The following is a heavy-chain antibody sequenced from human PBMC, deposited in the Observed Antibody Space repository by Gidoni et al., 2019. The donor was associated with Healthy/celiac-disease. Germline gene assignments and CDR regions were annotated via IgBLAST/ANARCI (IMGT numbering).Heavy chain of an antibody. CDR3: TKEWGRSLWGSENDAFDI. CDR1: GFTFSNAW. CDR2: IKSKTDGGTT. Sequence: EVQLVESGGGLVKPGGSLRLSCAASGFTFSNAWLNWVRQAPGKGLEWVGRIKSKTDGGTTDYAAPVKGRFTISRDDSKNTLYLQMNSLKTEDTAVYYCTKEWGRSLWGSENDAFDIWGQGTMVTVSS. V-gene: IGHV3-15*07. J-gene: IGHJ3*02. D-gene: IGHD3-16*01.